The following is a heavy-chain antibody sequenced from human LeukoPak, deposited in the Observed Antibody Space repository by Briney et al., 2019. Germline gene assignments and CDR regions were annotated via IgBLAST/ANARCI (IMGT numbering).Heavy chain of an antibody. CDR1: GLTFSSFG. J-gene: IGHJ4*02. D-gene: IGHD3-22*01. CDR3: AKALWGDNSGYSLSN. V-gene: IGHV3-30*18. CDR2: ISYDGSTV. Sequence: PGGSLRLSCAAPGLTFSSFGMHWVRQAPGKGLEWVALISYDGSTVYYADSVKGRFTISRDNSQNTLYLQMHSLRTEDTAVFYCAKALWGDNSGYSLSNWGQGALVTVFS.